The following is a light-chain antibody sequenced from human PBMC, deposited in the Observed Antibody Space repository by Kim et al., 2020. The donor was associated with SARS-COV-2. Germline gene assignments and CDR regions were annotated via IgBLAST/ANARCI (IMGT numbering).Light chain of an antibody. CDR2: DGS. CDR3: CSYAGIYTWV. CDR1: SSDVCGYNY. J-gene: IGLJ3*02. Sequence: GHSITISFTGTSSDVCGYNYGSWYQQHPGKAPKLMIYDGSKRPSGVPDLFSGSKAGNTASLTISGLQAEDDADYYCCSYAGIYTWVFGGGTKLTVL. V-gene: IGLV2-11*01.